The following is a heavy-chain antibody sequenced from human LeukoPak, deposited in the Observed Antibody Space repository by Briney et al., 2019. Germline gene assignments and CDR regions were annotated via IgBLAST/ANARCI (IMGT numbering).Heavy chain of an antibody. CDR3: AKITGSAFDI. J-gene: IGHJ3*02. D-gene: IGHD1-20*01. CDR2: ISGSGGST. V-gene: IGHV3-23*01. CDR1: GFTFSSCA. Sequence: GGSLRLSCATSGFTFSSCAMSWVRQAPGKGLEWVSAISGSGGSTYYADSVKGRFTISRDNSKNTLYLQMNSLRAEDTAVYYCAKITGSAFDIWGQGTMVTVSS.